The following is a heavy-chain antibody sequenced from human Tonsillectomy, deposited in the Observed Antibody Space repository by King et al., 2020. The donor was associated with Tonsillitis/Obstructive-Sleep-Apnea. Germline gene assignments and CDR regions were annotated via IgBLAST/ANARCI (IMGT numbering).Heavy chain of an antibody. CDR3: ARELYYDFWSGAFDI. CDR1: GFTFSSYG. D-gene: IGHD3-3*01. Sequence: VQLVESGGGVVQPGRSLRLSCAAAGFTFSSYGMHWVRQAPGKGLEWVAVIWYDGSNKYYAESVKGRFTISRDNSKNTLYLQMNSLRAEDTAVYYCARELYYDFWSGAFDIWGQGTMVTVSS. CDR2: IWYDGSNK. J-gene: IGHJ3*02. V-gene: IGHV3-33*01.